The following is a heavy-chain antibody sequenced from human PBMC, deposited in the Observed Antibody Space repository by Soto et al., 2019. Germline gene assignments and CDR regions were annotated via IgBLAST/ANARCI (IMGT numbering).Heavy chain of an antibody. CDR2: IYYSGST. D-gene: IGHD3-3*01. CDR3: ARAHYDFFYYFDY. V-gene: IGHV4-59*01. CDR1: GGSISSYY. J-gene: IGHJ4*02. Sequence: PSETLSLTCTVSGGSISSYYWSWIRQPPGKGLEWIGYIYYSGSTNYNPSLKSRVTISVDTSKNQFSLKLSSVTAADTAVYYCARAHYDFFYYFDYWGQGTLVTVSS.